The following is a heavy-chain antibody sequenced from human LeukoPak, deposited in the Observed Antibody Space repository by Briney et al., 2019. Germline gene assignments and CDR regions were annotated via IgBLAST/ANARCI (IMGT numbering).Heavy chain of an antibody. V-gene: IGHV3-23*01. Sequence: GGSLRLSCAASGFTFRNYAMSWVRQAPGKGLEWVSAISGNGGNTYHADSVKGRFTVSRDNSKNTLSLQMNSLRAEDTAVFYCAKYSVTGTSPFDCWGQGTLVTVSS. J-gene: IGHJ4*02. CDR1: GFTFRNYA. CDR2: ISGNGGNT. D-gene: IGHD6-19*01. CDR3: AKYSVTGTSPFDC.